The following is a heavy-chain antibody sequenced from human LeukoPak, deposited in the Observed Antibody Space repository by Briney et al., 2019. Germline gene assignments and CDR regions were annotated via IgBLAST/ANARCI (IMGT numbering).Heavy chain of an antibody. CDR1: GDSVSSNIAA. CDR2: TYYRSKWSN. J-gene: IGHJ1*01. D-gene: IGHD3-22*01. CDR3: ARSGYFAEYFQH. Sequence: SQTLSLTCAISGDSVSSNIAAWNWIRQSPSRGLEWLGRTYYRSKWSNDYAVSVKSRITINPDTFKNQFSLQLNSVTPEDTAVYYCARSGYFAEYFQHWGQGTLLTVSS. V-gene: IGHV6-1*01.